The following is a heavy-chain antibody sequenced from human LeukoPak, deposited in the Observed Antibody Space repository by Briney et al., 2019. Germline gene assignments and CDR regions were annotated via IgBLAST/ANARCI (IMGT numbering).Heavy chain of an antibody. Sequence: ASVKVSCKASGYTFTSYDINWVRQATGQGLEWMGWMNPNSGNTGYAQKFRGRVTMTRNTSISTAYMELSSLRSEDTAVYYCARGGVDTAMVDYYYYGMDVWGQGTTVTVSS. D-gene: IGHD5-18*01. J-gene: IGHJ6*02. V-gene: IGHV1-8*01. CDR3: ARGGVDTAMVDYYYYGMDV. CDR2: MNPNSGNT. CDR1: GYTFTSYD.